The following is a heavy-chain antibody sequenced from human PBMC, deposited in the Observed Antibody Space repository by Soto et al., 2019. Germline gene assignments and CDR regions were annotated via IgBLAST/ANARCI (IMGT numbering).Heavy chain of an antibody. CDR2: ISFDGATK. CDR3: AKDQSVSSNSYHAMDV. D-gene: IGHD6-6*01. CDR1: EFTFSPYP. J-gene: IGHJ6*02. Sequence: QEQLVESGEGVVQPGRPLRLSSAASEFTFSPYPMHWVRQAPGKGLEWVAVISFDGATKYYADSVKGRFAISRDNSMNTLYLQMNSLRTEDTAVCYCAKDQSVSSNSYHAMDVWGPGTTVTVSS. V-gene: IGHV3-30*09.